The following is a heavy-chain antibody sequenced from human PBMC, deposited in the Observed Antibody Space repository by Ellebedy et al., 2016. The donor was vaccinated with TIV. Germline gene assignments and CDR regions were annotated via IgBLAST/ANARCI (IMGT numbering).Heavy chain of an antibody. CDR2: MKYDEIES. J-gene: IGHJ3*01. V-gene: IGHV3-7*04. Sequence: GESLKISCAASGFTFSSYTMNWVRQAPGKGLEWVAHMKYDEIESYYANSVKGRFTISRDNARNSLYLQMKSLRVDDTAMYYCVRDTVAVPDGNTFDFWGQGTMVSVST. CDR1: GFTFSSYT. D-gene: IGHD2-2*01. CDR3: VRDTVAVPDGNTFDF.